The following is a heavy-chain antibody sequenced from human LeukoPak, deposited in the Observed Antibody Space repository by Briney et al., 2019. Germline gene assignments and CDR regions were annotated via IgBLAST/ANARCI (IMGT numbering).Heavy chain of an antibody. CDR1: GFTFSTYW. J-gene: IGHJ4*02. V-gene: IGHV3-7*04. CDR3: ARGASY. Sequence: GGSLRLSCAVSGFTFSTYWMNWVRQAPGKGPEWVANIKPDGSEKFYVDSVKGRFTVSRDNAKNLLYLQMNSLRAEDTALYYCARGASYWGQGTLVTVSS. CDR2: IKPDGSEK.